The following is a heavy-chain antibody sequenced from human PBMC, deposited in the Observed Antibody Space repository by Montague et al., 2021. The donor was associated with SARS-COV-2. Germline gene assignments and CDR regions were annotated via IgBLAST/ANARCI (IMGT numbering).Heavy chain of an antibody. D-gene: IGHD3-3*01. CDR2: ISSSGSTI. V-gene: IGHV3-48*03. Sequence: SLRLSCAASGFTFSSYDMNWVRQAPGKGLEWVSYISSSGSTIYYADSVKGRFTISRDNAKNSLYLQMNSLRAEDTAVYYCASILRLPRWFDLWGRGTLVTVSS. CDR3: ASILRLPRWFDL. J-gene: IGHJ2*01. CDR1: GFTFSSYD.